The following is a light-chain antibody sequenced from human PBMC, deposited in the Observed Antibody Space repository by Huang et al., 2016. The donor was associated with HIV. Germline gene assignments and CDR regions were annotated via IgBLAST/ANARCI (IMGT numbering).Light chain of an antibody. Sequence: DIQMTQYPSSLSASVGDRVTMTCRASQSISSYLNWYQQKPGKAPKLLIYAASSLQSWCPSSFSGSVSWTDFPLTISSLQPEDFATYYCQQSYSTPLTFGGGTKVEIK. CDR2: AAS. J-gene: IGKJ4*01. CDR1: QSISSY. V-gene: IGKV1-39*01. CDR3: QQSYSTPLT.